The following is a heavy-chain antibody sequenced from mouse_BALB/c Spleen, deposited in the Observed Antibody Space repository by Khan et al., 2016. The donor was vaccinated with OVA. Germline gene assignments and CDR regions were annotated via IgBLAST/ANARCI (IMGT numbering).Heavy chain of an antibody. J-gene: IGHJ3*01. CDR2: ISSGGDYT. CDR1: GFTFSSYS. D-gene: IGHD1-3*01. V-gene: IGHV5-6*01. CDR3: ASHLTWSFDY. Sequence: EVMLVESGGDLVKPGGSLKLSCAASGFTFSSYSMSWVRQTPDKRLEWVASISSGGDYTYFPDSVKGRFTISRDNADNAPYLQMSSLRSEATAIYFGASHLTWSFDYWGQGTLVTVSA.